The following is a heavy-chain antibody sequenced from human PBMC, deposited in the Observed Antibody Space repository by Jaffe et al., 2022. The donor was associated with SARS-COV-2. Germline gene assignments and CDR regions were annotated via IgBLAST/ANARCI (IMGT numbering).Heavy chain of an antibody. V-gene: IGHV1-3*01. D-gene: IGHD2-2*01. CDR1: GYTFTSYA. Sequence: QVQLVQSGAEVKKPGASVKVSCKASGYTFTSYAMHWVRQAPGQRLEWMGWINAGNGNTKYSQKFQGRVTITRDTSASTAYMELSSLRSEDTAVYYCARDLFGVVVPAAMGWFDPWGQGTLVTVSS. CDR3: ARDLFGVVVPAAMGWFDP. CDR2: INAGNGNT. J-gene: IGHJ5*02.